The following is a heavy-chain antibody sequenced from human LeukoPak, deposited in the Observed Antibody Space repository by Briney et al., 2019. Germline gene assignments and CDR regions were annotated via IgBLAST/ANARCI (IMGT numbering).Heavy chain of an antibody. CDR1: GGSISSYY. CDR3: ARTGGKSRNYSGMDV. Sequence: SETLSLTCTVSGGSISSYYWTWIRQPPGKGLEWIGEINHSGSTNYNPSLKSRVTISLDRSKNQFSLKLSSVTAADTAVYYCARTGGKSRNYSGMDVWGQGTTVTVSS. D-gene: IGHD4-23*01. J-gene: IGHJ6*02. V-gene: IGHV4-34*01. CDR2: INHSGST.